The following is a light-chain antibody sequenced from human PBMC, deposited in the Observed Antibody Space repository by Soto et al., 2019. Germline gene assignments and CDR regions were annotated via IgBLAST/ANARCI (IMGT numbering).Light chain of an antibody. CDR1: SSNIGAGYD. Sequence: QSVLTQPPSVSVTPGQKVTISCTGSSSNIGAGYDVHWYQQLPGTAPKLLIYDNTDRPSGVPDRFSGSKSGTSASLAITGLHAEDEADYYCQSYDRSLSGSRVFGTGTKVTVL. CDR3: QSYDRSLSGSRV. V-gene: IGLV1-40*01. J-gene: IGLJ1*01. CDR2: DNT.